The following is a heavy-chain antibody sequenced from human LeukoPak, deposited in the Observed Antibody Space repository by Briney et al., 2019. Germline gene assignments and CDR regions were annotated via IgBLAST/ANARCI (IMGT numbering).Heavy chain of an antibody. Sequence: ASVKVSCKASGYTFIASYIHWPRQAPGQGLEWMGWINPNSGGTNYAQTFLGRVTMTRDTSITTAYMDLSRLRSDDTAIYYCAAGTATTTAPGPDWFDPWGQGTLVTVSS. D-gene: IGHD1/OR15-1a*01. V-gene: IGHV1-2*02. CDR1: GYTFIASY. J-gene: IGHJ5*02. CDR2: INPNSGGT. CDR3: AAGTATTTAPGPDWFDP.